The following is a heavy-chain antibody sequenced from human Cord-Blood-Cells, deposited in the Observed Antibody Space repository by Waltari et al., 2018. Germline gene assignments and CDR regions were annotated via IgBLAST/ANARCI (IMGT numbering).Heavy chain of an antibody. V-gene: IGHV4-34*01. CDR2: INHSGST. Sequence: QVQLQQWGAGLLKPSETLPLTCAVYGGSFSGYYWSWIRQPPGKGLAWIGEINHSGSTNYNPSLKSRVTISVDTSKNQFSLKLSSVTAADTAVYYCARRDCSSTSCYWYFDLWGRGTLVTVSS. D-gene: IGHD2-2*01. CDR1: GGSFSGYY. CDR3: ARRDCSSTSCYWYFDL. J-gene: IGHJ2*01.